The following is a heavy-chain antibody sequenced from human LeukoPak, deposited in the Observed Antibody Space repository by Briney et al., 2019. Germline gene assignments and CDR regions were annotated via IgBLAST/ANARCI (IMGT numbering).Heavy chain of an antibody. CDR3: ARNSSGYLDS. CDR2: INHSGST. J-gene: IGHJ4*02. CDR1: GESFSGYY. V-gene: IGHV4-34*01. Sequence: SETLSLTCAVYGESFSGYYWSWSWIRHPPGKGLEWIGEINHSGSTNYNPSLKSRVTISVDTSKNQFSLKLNSVTAADTAVYYCARNSSGYLDSWGQGTLVTVSS. D-gene: IGHD3-22*01.